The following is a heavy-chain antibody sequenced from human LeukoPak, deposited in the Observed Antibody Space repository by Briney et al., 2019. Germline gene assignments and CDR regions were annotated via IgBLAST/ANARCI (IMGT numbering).Heavy chain of an antibody. CDR3: ARGYCSGGSCYSGGAFDI. J-gene: IGHJ3*02. CDR1: GYTFTSYG. Sequence: ASVKVSCKASGYTFTSYGISWVRQAPGQGLEWMGWISAYNGNTSYAQKLQGRVTMTTDTSTSTAYMELRSLRSDDTAVYYCARGYCSGGSCYSGGAFDIWGQGTMVTVSS. CDR2: ISAYNGNT. D-gene: IGHD2-15*01. V-gene: IGHV1-18*04.